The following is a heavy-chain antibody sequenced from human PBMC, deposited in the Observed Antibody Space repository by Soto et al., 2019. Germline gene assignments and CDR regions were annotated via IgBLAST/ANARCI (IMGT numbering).Heavy chain of an antibody. Sequence: GGSLRLSCAASGFTFSNFAMHWVRQAPGKGLEWVAVISYDGSNKYYADSVKGRFTISRDNSKNTLYLQMNSLRAEDTAVYYCAILPGYSGYDPFDYWGQGTLVTVSS. D-gene: IGHD5-12*01. CDR3: AILPGYSGYDPFDY. CDR2: ISYDGSNK. CDR1: GFTFSNFA. J-gene: IGHJ4*02. V-gene: IGHV3-30-3*01.